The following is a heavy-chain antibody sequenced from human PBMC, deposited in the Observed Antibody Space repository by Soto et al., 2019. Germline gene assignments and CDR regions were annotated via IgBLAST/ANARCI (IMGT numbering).Heavy chain of an antibody. CDR1: GFTFSTHA. J-gene: IGHJ6*02. D-gene: IGHD3-10*01. CDR2: VSGSGGNI. CDR3: AKDPPGTVGPLPMDV. V-gene: IGHV3-23*01. Sequence: PGGSLRLSCVASGFTFSTHAMSWVRQAPGKGLEWVSTVSGSGGNIYYAESVKGRLTISRDDSKNTLYLHMNSLRFEDTAVYYCAKDPPGTVGPLPMDVWGQGTTVTVSS.